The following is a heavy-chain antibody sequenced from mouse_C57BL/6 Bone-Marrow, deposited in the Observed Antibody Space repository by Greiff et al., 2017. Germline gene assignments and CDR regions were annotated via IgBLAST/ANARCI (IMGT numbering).Heavy chain of an antibody. CDR3: TRGGFQVYFDY. CDR2: IDPETGGT. J-gene: IGHJ2*01. Sequence: QVQLQQSGAELVRPGASVTLSCKASGYTFTDYEMHWVKQTPVHGLEWIGAIDPETGGTAYNQKFKGKAILTADKSSSTAYMELRSLTSEDSAVYYCTRGGFQVYFDYWGQGTTLTVSS. CDR1: GYTFTDYE. V-gene: IGHV1-15*01.